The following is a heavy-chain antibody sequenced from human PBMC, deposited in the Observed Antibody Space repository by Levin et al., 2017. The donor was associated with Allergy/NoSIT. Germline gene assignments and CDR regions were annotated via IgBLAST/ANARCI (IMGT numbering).Heavy chain of an antibody. Sequence: LSLTCAASGFTFDDYGMSWVRQAPGKGLEWVSGINWNGGSTGYADSVKGRFTISRDNAKNSLYLQMNSLRAEDTALYYCARGSPHDAFDIWGQGTMVTVSS. CDR2: INWNGGST. CDR3: ARGSPHDAFDI. J-gene: IGHJ3*02. CDR1: GFTFDDYG. V-gene: IGHV3-20*04.